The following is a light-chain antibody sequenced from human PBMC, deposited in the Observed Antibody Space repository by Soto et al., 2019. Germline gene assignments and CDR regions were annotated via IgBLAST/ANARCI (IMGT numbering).Light chain of an antibody. CDR3: QQYGSSPRT. CDR1: QSVSSSY. J-gene: IGKJ2*01. Sequence: EMVLTQSPGTLSSSPGERATLSCRASQSVSSSYLAWYQQKPGQAPRLLIYGASSRATGIPDRFSGSGSGTDFTLTISRLEPEDFAVYYCQQYGSSPRTFGQGTKLEIK. V-gene: IGKV3-20*01. CDR2: GAS.